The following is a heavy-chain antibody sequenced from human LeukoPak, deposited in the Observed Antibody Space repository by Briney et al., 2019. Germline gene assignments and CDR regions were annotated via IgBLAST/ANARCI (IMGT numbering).Heavy chain of an antibody. Sequence: KTSETLSLTCTVSGGSISRYYRSWIRPPAGKGLGLIGRIYTSGSTNYNPSLKSRVTMSVDTSKNQFSLKLSSVTAADTAVYYCARGSYSSGWYVDYWGQGTLVTVSS. CDR1: GGSISRYY. CDR3: ARGSYSSGWYVDY. V-gene: IGHV4-4*07. J-gene: IGHJ4*02. D-gene: IGHD6-19*01. CDR2: IYTSGST.